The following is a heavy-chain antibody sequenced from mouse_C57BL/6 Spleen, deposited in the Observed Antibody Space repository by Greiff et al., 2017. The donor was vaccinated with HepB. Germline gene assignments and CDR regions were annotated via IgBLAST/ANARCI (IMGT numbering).Heavy chain of an antibody. CDR2: ISYSGST. J-gene: IGHJ1*03. CDR1: GYSITSDY. Sequence: EVKVVESGPGLAKPSQTLSLTCSVTGYSITSDYWNWIRKFPGNKLEYMGYISYSGSTYYNPSLKSRISITRDTSKNQYYLQLNSVTTEDTATYYCARRSPGSSYRWYFDVWGTGTTVTVSS. CDR3: ARRSPGSSYRWYFDV. V-gene: IGHV3-8*01. D-gene: IGHD1-1*01.